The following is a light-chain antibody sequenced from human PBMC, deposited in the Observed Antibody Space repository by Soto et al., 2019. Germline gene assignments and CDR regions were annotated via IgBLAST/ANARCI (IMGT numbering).Light chain of an antibody. CDR3: QQYNNWPPWT. Sequence: IVLTQSPGTQSLSPGERATLSCRASQSVSSNLAWYQQKPGQAPRLLIYGASTRATGIPARFSGSGSGTEFTLTISSLQSEDFAVYYCQQYNNWPPWTFGQGTKVDI. J-gene: IGKJ1*01. CDR2: GAS. CDR1: QSVSSN. V-gene: IGKV3-15*01.